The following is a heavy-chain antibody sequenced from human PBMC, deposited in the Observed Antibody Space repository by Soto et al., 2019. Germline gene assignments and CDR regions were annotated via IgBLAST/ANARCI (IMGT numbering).Heavy chain of an antibody. Sequence: LRLSCAASGLTFTSYSMNWVRQAPGKGLEWVAVISYDGSNKYYADSVKGRFTISRDNANNSLSLQMSSLRAGDTAVYYCARQGTTIFGVLMHNWFDPWGQGTLVTVSS. V-gene: IGHV3-30*03. CDR3: ARQGTTIFGVLMHNWFDP. D-gene: IGHD3-3*01. J-gene: IGHJ5*02. CDR2: ISYDGSNK. CDR1: GLTFTSYS.